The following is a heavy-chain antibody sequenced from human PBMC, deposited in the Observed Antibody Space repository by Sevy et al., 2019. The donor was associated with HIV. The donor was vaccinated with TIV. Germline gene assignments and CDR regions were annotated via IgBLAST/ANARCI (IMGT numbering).Heavy chain of an antibody. CDR2: IYYSGST. CDR1: GGSISSYY. D-gene: IGHD3-22*01. CDR3: ARVAVYYYDSSGYYPYDAFDI. J-gene: IGHJ3*02. V-gene: IGHV4-59*01. Sequence: SETLSLTCTVSGGSISSYYWSWIRQPPGKGLEWIGYIYYSGSTNYNPSLKSRVTISVDTSKNQFSLKLSSVTAADTAVYYCARVAVYYYDSSGYYPYDAFDIWGQGTMVTVSS.